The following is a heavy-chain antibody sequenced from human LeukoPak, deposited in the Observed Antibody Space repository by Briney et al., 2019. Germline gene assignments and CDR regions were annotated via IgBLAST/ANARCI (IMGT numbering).Heavy chain of an antibody. CDR3: ATAPAGWELLFDY. V-gene: IGHV1-8*01. CDR1: GYTFTSYD. J-gene: IGHJ4*02. Sequence: ASVKVSCKASGYTFTSYDINWVRQATGQGLEWMGWMNPNSGNTGYAQKFQGRVTMTRNTSISTAYMELSSLRSEDTAVYYCATAPAGWELLFDYWGQGTLVTVSS. D-gene: IGHD1-26*01. CDR2: MNPNSGNT.